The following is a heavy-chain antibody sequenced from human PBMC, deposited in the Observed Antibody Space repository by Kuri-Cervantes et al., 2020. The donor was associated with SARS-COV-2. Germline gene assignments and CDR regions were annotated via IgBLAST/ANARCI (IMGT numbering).Heavy chain of an antibody. CDR1: GYTFTRYG. Sequence: ASVKVSCKASGYTFTRYGISWVRQAPGQGLEWMGWMNPNSGNTGYAQKFQGRVTITRNTSISTAYMELSSLRSEDTAVYYCARVGYDFWSGPNWFDPWGQGTLVTVSS. CDR3: ARVGYDFWSGPNWFDP. V-gene: IGHV1-8*03. D-gene: IGHD3-3*01. J-gene: IGHJ5*02. CDR2: MNPNSGNT.